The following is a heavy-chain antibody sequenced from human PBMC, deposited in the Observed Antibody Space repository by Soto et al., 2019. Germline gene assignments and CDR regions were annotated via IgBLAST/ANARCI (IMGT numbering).Heavy chain of an antibody. J-gene: IGHJ1*01. Sequence: GASVKVSCKVSGYTLTELSMHWVRQAPGKGLEWMGGFDPEDGETIYAQKFQGRVTMTEDTSTDTAYMELGSLRSEDTAVYYCATAPGYDFWSGLRLQHWGQGTLVTAPQ. CDR2: FDPEDGET. CDR1: GYTLTELS. CDR3: ATAPGYDFWSGLRLQH. D-gene: IGHD3-3*01. V-gene: IGHV1-24*01.